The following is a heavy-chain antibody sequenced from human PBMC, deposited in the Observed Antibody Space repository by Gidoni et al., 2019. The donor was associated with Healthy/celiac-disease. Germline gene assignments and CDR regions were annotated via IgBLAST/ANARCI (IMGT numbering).Heavy chain of an antibody. J-gene: IGHJ3*02. D-gene: IGHD1-26*01. CDR1: GYSFSRYW. Sequence: EVQLVQSGAEVIKPGESLMISCTGSGYSFSRYWIGWVRQMPGKGLEWMGSIYPGDSDTRYRPSFQGQVTISADKSISTAYLQWSSLKASDTAMYYCARPMGGSYPDDAFDIWGQGTMVTVSS. CDR2: IYPGDSDT. CDR3: ARPMGGSYPDDAFDI. V-gene: IGHV5-51*01.